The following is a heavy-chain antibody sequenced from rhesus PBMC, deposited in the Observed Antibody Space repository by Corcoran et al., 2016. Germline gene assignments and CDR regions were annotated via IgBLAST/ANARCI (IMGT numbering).Heavy chain of an antibody. Sequence: QVTLKESGPALVKPTQTLTLTCTFSGFSLSTSGMGVGWIRQPPGKALEWLASISWDDATYYRTSLNSRLPISKDTSKNQVVLTMTNMDPVDTATYYCAREYCSGYYYFDYWGQGVLVTVSS. CDR2: ISWDDAT. D-gene: IGHD2-27*01. J-gene: IGHJ4*01. CDR1: GFSLSTSGMG. CDR3: AREYCSGYYYFDY. V-gene: IGHV2S1*01.